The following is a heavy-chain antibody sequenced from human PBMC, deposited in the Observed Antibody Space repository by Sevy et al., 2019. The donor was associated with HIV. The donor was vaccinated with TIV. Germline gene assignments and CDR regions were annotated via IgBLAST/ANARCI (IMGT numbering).Heavy chain of an antibody. J-gene: IGHJ3*02. CDR2: MRKDGLTT. D-gene: IGHD3-16*01. V-gene: IGHV3-30*02. CDR1: IFTFNIYG. CDR3: TRETTYYDASGPVPGDI. Sequence: GGSLRLSCAASIFTFNIYGMQWVRQAPGKGLEWVAYMRKDGLTTYYADSVKVRFTISRDSSKNTLYLQMNSLRIEDAALYYYTRETTYYDASGPVPGDIWGQGTMVTVSS.